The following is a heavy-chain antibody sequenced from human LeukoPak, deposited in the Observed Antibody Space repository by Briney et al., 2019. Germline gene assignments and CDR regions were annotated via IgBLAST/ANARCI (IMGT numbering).Heavy chain of an antibody. CDR1: GYTVTGYY. J-gene: IGHJ4*02. CDR2: INPNSGGT. V-gene: IGHV1-2*04. Sequence: ASVTVSCTASGYTVTGYYMHWVRQAPGQGLEWMGWINPNSGGTNYAQKFQGWVTMTRDTSISTAYMELSRLRSDDTAVYYCARDSPYSSGWPDLDYWGQGTLVTVSS. D-gene: IGHD6-19*01. CDR3: ARDSPYSSGWPDLDY.